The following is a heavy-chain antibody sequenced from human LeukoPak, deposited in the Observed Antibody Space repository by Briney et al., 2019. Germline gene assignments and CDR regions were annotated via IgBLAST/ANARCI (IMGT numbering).Heavy chain of an antibody. CDR3: AAAGGSYHWLDP. CDR2: INHSGST. D-gene: IGHD1-26*01. CDR1: GGSFSGYY. Sequence: ASETLSLTCAVYGGSFSGYYWSWIRQPPGKGLEWIGEINHSGSTNYNPSLKSRVTISVDTSKNQFSLKLSSVTAADTAVYYCAAAGGSYHWLDPWGQGTLVTVSS. J-gene: IGHJ5*02. V-gene: IGHV4-34*01.